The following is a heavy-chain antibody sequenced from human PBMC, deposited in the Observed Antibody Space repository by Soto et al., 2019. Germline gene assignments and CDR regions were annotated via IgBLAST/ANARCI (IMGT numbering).Heavy chain of an antibody. J-gene: IGHJ5*02. CDR2: INPNSGGT. CDR3: ARGWGIAAPGPNWFDP. V-gene: IGHV1-2*02. Sequence: ASVKVSCKASGYSLSGYYLHWVRQAPGQGPEWMGWINPNSGGTKYVQKFQGRVTMTRDTSISTVYLELSRLRSDDTAVYYWARGWGIAAPGPNWFDPWGQGTLVTVSA. CDR1: GYSLSGYY. D-gene: IGHD6-13*01.